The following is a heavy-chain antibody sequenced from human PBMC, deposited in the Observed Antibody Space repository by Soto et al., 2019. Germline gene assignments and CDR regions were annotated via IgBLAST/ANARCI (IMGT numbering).Heavy chain of an antibody. V-gene: IGHV3-48*03. J-gene: IGHJ3*02. CDR3: ARDRGSYPRGGDDAFDI. Sequence: GGSLRLSCAASGFTFSSYEMNWVRQAPGKGLEWVSYISSSGSTIYYADSVKGRFTISRDNAKNSLYLQMNSLRAEDTAVYYCARDRGSYPRGGDDAFDIWGQGTMVTVSS. CDR1: GFTFSSYE. CDR2: ISSSGSTI. D-gene: IGHD1-26*01.